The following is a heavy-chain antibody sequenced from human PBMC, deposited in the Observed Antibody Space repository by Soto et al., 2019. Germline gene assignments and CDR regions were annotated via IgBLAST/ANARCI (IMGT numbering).Heavy chain of an antibody. D-gene: IGHD3-3*01. CDR3: ARAKVVASGSLPYYFDY. V-gene: IGHV4-61*01. CDR1: VGSVGSGSDY. CDR2: IYYSGST. J-gene: IGHJ4*02. Sequence: SETLSLTCSVSVGSVGSGSDYWSWIRQPPGNGLEWIGYIYYSGSTNYNASLKSRVTISVDTSKNQFSLKLSSVTAADTAVYYCARAKVVASGSLPYYFDYPGTGTLVTV.